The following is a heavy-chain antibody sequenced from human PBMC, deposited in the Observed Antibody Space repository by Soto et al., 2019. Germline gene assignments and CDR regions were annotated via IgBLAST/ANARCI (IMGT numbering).Heavy chain of an antibody. V-gene: IGHV3-15*01. CDR1: GLTFSNLW. D-gene: IGHD3-10*01. J-gene: IGHJ3*01. CDR2: IKSEYNGGTT. CDR3: TTDRPFTGGGVITT. Sequence: EVQLVESGGGLVKPGGSLRLSCAASGLTFSNLWMTWIRQAPGKAPEWVGRIKSEYNGGTTDYAAPVNGRFTISRDDSKSPLYPQMNSLKLEDTAVYYCTTDRPFTGGGVITTWGQGTLVTVSS.